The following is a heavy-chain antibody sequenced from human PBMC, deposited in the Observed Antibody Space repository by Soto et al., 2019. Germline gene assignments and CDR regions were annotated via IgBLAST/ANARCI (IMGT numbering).Heavy chain of an antibody. CDR3: ARDGYRGVYSSSWYGMDV. J-gene: IGHJ6*02. D-gene: IGHD6-13*01. V-gene: IGHV1-3*01. CDR1: GYTFTSYA. Sequence: ASVKVSCKASGYTFTSYAMHWVRQAPGQRLEWMGWINAGNGNTKYSQKFQGRVTITRDTSASTAYMKLSSLRSEDTAVYYCARDGYRGVYSSSWYGMDVWGQGTTVTVSS. CDR2: INAGNGNT.